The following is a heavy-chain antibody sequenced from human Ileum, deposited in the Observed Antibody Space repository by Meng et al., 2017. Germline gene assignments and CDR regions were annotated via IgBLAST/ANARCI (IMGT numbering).Heavy chain of an antibody. V-gene: IGHV4-30-4*01. CDR2: IYSNGNT. Sequence: QVQLQESGPRLVKPSQTLSLTCTVPCGSISSGDYYWSWVRQSPGKGPEWIGYIYSNGNTYSNPSLRGRLMISIDTSKNQFSLKLSSVTAADTAVYYCARAPKYCTNAVCSRPLDSWGQGTLVTVSS. CDR3: ARAPKYCTNAVCSRPLDS. J-gene: IGHJ4*02. CDR1: CGSISSGDYY. D-gene: IGHD2-8*01.